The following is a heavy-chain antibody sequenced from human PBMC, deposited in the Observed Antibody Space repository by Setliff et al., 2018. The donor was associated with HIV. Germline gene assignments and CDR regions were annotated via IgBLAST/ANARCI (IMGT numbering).Heavy chain of an antibody. CDR2: IIPMSGTA. V-gene: IGHV1-69*13. J-gene: IGHJ2*01. CDR1: GYTFTGYY. Sequence: SVKVSCKASGYTFTGYYMHWVRQAPGQGLEWMGGIIPMSGTAKYAKKFQGRVTITADESTSTAYMELSSLRSEDTAAYYCARDVSEWEPYWYFDLWGRGTLVTVSS. CDR3: ARDVSEWEPYWYFDL. D-gene: IGHD1-26*01.